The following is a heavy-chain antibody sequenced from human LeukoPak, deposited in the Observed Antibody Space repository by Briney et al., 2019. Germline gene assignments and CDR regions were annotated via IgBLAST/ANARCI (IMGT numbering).Heavy chain of an antibody. J-gene: IGHJ5*02. CDR3: ASSITIFGRNWFDP. V-gene: IGHV1-2*02. Sequence: GASVKVSCKASGYTFTGYYMHWVRQAPGQGLEWMGWINPNSGGTNYAQKFQGRVTMTRDTPISTAYMELSRLRSDDTAVYYCASSITIFGRNWFDPWGQGTLVTVSS. D-gene: IGHD3-3*01. CDR1: GYTFTGYY. CDR2: INPNSGGT.